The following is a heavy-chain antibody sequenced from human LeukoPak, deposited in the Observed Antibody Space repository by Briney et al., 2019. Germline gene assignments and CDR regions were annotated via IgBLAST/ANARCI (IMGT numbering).Heavy chain of an antibody. J-gene: IGHJ4*02. CDR1: GGSISSSSYY. CDR3: ARHFLSQNNYFDY. Sequence: PSETLSLTCTVSGGSISSSSYYWGWIRQPPGKGLEWLGSVFHSENTYYDPSLRSRVTISIDTSRNHFSLKLTSVTAADTAVYYCARHFLSQNNYFDYWGQGTLVTVSS. D-gene: IGHD2/OR15-2a*01. V-gene: IGHV4-39*01. CDR2: VFHSENT.